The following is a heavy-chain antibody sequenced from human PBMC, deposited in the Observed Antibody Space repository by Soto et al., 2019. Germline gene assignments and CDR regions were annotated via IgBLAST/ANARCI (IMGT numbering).Heavy chain of an antibody. Sequence: QVQLQESGPGLVQPSQTLSLTCSVSGDPVSSGSYYWTWVRQHPVKDLEWIGYIYHTGSTYYNPSLQSRLIMSIDTSKNQFSLHLYSVTAADTAVYICAAKLGTTHYFDFWGQGSLVAVSS. CDR2: IYHTGST. V-gene: IGHV4-31*03. CDR1: GDPVSSGSYY. D-gene: IGHD7-27*01. J-gene: IGHJ4*02. CDR3: AAKLGTTHYFDF.